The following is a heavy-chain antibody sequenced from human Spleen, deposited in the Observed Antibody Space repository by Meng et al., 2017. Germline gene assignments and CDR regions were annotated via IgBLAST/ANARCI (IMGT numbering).Heavy chain of an antibody. Sequence: GESLKISCKGSGYSFTNYWIGWVRQMPGKGLEWMGIISPGDSDTRYSPSFQGQVTISADKSISTAYLQWSSLKPSDTAIYYCARVKSLISGNFGGMDVWGQGTSVTVSS. CDR3: ARVKSLISGNFGGMDV. D-gene: IGHD1-14*01. CDR2: ISPGDSDT. J-gene: IGHJ6*02. CDR1: GYSFTNYW. V-gene: IGHV5-51*01.